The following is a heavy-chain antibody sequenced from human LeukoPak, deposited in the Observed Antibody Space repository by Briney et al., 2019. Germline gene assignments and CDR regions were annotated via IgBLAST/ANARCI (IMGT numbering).Heavy chain of an antibody. CDR2: ISYSGST. CDR3: ATDGNFDL. D-gene: IGHD1-26*01. Sequence: PSENLSLTCTVSGVSISTYSWSWIRQPPGKGLEWIGYISYSGSTSYNPSLRSRVTISVDTSKSQFSLKLSSVTAADTAVYYCATDGNFDLWGRGTLVTVSS. CDR1: GVSISTYS. V-gene: IGHV4-59*01. J-gene: IGHJ2*01.